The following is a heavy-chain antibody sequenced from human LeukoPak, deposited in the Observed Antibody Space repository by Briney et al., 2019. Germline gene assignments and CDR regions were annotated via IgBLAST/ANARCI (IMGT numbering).Heavy chain of an antibody. CDR2: IIPIFGTA. D-gene: IGHD2-2*01. CDR1: GGTFSGYA. CDR3: ARYDDCSSTSCRAMDV. Sequence: ASVKVSCKASGGTFSGYAISWVRQAPGQGLEWMGGIIPIFGTANYAQKFQGRVTITTDESTSTAYMELSSLRSEDTAVYYCARYDDCSSTSCRAMDVWGKGTTVTVSS. J-gene: IGHJ6*03. V-gene: IGHV1-69*05.